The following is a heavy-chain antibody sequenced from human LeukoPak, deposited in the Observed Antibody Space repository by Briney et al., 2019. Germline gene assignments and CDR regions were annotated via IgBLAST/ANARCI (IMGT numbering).Heavy chain of an antibody. J-gene: IGHJ4*02. Sequence: GRSLRLSCAASGFMVDDYAMHWVRQAPGKGLEWVSGITWNGGSTGYAGAVKGRFTISRDNAKKSLYLQMNRLRVEDTAFYYCTRVKYITWRMTDYWGQGTLVTVSS. V-gene: IGHV3-20*04. D-gene: IGHD6-6*01. CDR1: GFMVDDYA. CDR2: ITWNGGST. CDR3: TRVKYITWRMTDY.